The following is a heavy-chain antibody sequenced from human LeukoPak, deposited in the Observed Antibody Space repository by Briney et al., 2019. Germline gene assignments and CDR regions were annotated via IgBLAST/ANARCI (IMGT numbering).Heavy chain of an antibody. CDR3: ARFDYADYLAFDF. CDR2: ISGTGGGNT. J-gene: IGHJ4*02. Sequence: GGSVRLSCAASGFTFSNYAMSWVRQAPGKGLDWISSISGTGGGNTYYADSVKGRFTISRDNAKNSLYLQMNSLRAEDTAVYYCARFDYADYLAFDFWGQGTLVPVSS. CDR1: GFTFSNYA. D-gene: IGHD4-17*01. V-gene: IGHV3-23*01.